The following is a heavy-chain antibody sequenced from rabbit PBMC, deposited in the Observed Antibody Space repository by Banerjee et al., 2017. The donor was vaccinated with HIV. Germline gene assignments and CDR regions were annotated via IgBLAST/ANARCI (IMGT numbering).Heavy chain of an antibody. V-gene: IGHV1S43*01. CDR3: ARGTSGSSYFYFNL. CDR2: IYTGSGRT. D-gene: IGHD8-1*01. J-gene: IGHJ4*01. CDR1: GFHFSSYY. Sequence: QEQLKESGGGLVQPGGSLKLSCKASGFHFSSYYMNWVRQAPGKGLELIGCIYTGSGRTYYASWVNGRFTISRSTSLNTVDLKMTSLTVTDTATYFCARGTSGSSYFYFNLWGPGTLVTVS.